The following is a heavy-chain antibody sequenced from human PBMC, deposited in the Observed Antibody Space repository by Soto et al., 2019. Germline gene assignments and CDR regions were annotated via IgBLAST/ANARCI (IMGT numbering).Heavy chain of an antibody. CDR3: ARESEDLTSNFDY. CDR1: GFTFTRDS. J-gene: IGHJ4*02. Sequence: EVQLVESGGGLVKPGGSLRLSCAASGFTFTRDSMNWVRQAPAKVLLWDSSISSTSNYRYYGDSMKGRLTISRDNAKNSLYLEMKSLRAEDTSVYYCARESEDLTSNFDYWGQGTLVTVAS. CDR2: ISSTSNYR. V-gene: IGHV3-21*06.